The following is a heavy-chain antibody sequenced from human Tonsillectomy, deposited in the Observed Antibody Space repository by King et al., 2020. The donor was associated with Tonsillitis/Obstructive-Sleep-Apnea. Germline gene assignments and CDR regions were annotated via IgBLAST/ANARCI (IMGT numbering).Heavy chain of an antibody. CDR2: INPSGGST. D-gene: IGHD2-2*01. Sequence: QLVQSGAEVKKPGASVKVSCKASGYTFTSYYMHWVRQAPGQGLEWMGVINPSGGSTSYAQKFQGRVTMTRDTSTSTVYMELSSLRSEDTAVYYCAGDHAVVPSYYYYYGMDVWGRGTTVTVSS. CDR3: AGDHAVVPSYYYYYGMDV. J-gene: IGHJ6*02. CDR1: GYTFTSYY. V-gene: IGHV1-46*01.